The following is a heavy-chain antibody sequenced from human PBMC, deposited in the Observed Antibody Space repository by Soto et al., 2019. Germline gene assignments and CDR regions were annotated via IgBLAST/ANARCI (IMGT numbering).Heavy chain of an antibody. V-gene: IGHV4-30-4*01. CDR3: ARDDSSGYSAY. CDR1: GGSISSGDYY. J-gene: IGHJ4*02. D-gene: IGHD3-22*01. CDR2: IYYSGTT. Sequence: SETLSLTCTVSGGSISSGDYYWSWIRQPPGKGLEWIGYIYYSGTTYYNPSLKSRVTISVDTSKNQFSLKLSSVTAADTAVYYCARDDSSGYSAYWGQGTLVTAPQ.